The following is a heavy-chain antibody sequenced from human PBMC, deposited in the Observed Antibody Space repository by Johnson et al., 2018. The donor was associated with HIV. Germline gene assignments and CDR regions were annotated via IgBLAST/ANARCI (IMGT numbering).Heavy chain of an antibody. Sequence: QVQLVESGGGLVQPGGSLRLSCAASGFTFSTYAMHWVRQAPGKGLEWVTVISFDGSNYYYTESVKGRFTISRDKSKNTLYLQMNSLRPEDTAMYYCAGEGYYNFWSGADAFDIWGQGTMVTVSS. CDR2: ISFDGSNY. D-gene: IGHD3-3*01. CDR3: AGEGYYNFWSGADAFDI. J-gene: IGHJ3*02. CDR1: GFTFSTYA. V-gene: IGHV3-30-3*01.